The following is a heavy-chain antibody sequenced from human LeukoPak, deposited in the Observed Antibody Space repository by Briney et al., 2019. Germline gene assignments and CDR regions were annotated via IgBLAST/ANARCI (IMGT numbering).Heavy chain of an antibody. CDR1: GYTFTSYG. D-gene: IGHD3-22*01. Sequence: ASVKVSCKASGYTFTSYGISWVRQAPGQGLEWMGWISAYNGNTNYAQKFQGRVTMTRDTSISTAYMELSRLRSDDTAVYYCASFDYYDSSGYYELDAFDIWGQGTMVTVTS. CDR2: ISAYNGNT. V-gene: IGHV1-18*01. J-gene: IGHJ3*02. CDR3: ASFDYYDSSGYYELDAFDI.